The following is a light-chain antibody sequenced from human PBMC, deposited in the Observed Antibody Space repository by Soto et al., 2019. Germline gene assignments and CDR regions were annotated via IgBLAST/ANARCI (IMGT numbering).Light chain of an antibody. Sequence: DIQMTQSPSSLSASVGDRVTITCRASQRISTYLNWYQHKPGKAPKLLIYAASSLQSGVPSRFSGSGVGTDFTLTISSLQPEDFTPYYCQQSYSTPWAFGQGTKVEIK. CDR2: AAS. V-gene: IGKV1-39*01. J-gene: IGKJ1*01. CDR1: QRISTY. CDR3: QQSYSTPWA.